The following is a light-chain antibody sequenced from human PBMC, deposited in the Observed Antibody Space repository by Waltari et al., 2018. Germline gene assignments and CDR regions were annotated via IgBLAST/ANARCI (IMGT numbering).Light chain of an antibody. V-gene: IGLV2-14*01. CDR2: EVT. Sequence: QSALTQPAPVSGSLGQSSSISCAGTSTDVGTHNLAPWYQQYPGRAPKLVIYEVTNRPSGISSRFSGSKSGNTASLTISGIQSEDEAEYFCSSYSTTFTVLFGGGTKVTV. CDR3: SSYSTTFTVL. CDR1: STDVGTHNL. J-gene: IGLJ3*02.